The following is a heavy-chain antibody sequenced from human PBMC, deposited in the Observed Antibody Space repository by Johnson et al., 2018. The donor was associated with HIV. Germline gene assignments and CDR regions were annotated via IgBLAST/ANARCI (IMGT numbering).Heavy chain of an antibody. V-gene: IGHV3-30-3*01. J-gene: IGHJ3*02. CDR2: ISYDGSNK. Sequence: QVQLVESGGGVVQPGRSLRLSCAASGLTFSTYAMHWVRQVPGKGLEWVALISYDGSNKYYADFVKGRCTISRDNSKTTLSLHINSLGAEDTAVYYCARDRRSSFDIWGQGTMVAVSS. CDR1: GLTFSTYA. CDR3: ARDRRSSFDI.